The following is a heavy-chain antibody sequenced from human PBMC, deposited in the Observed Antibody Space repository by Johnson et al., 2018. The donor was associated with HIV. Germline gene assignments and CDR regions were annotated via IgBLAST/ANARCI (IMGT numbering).Heavy chain of an antibody. CDR2: IGTAGDT. J-gene: IGHJ3*02. CDR3: ARDSSSWRPSGAFDI. Sequence: VQLVESGGGVVQPGRSLRLSCAVSGFTFSSYAMHWVRQAPGKGLEWVSAIGTAGDTYYPGSVKGRFTISRENAKNSLHLQMNSLRAEDTAVYYCARDSSSWRPSGAFDIWGQGTMVTVSS. V-gene: IGHV3-13*01. CDR1: GFTFSSYA. D-gene: IGHD6-13*01.